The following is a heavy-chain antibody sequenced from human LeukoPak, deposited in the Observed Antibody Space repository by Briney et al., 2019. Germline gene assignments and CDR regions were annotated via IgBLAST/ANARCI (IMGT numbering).Heavy chain of an antibody. Sequence: GGSLRLSCAASKSTFSTSAMSWVRQAPGKGLEGVSAISGSGANTYYVDSVKGRFTISRDNSKNTLYLEMSSLRSDDTAVYYCAKESQTYYDIMTGYPNYYFDYWGQGTLVTVSS. CDR1: KSTFSTSA. V-gene: IGHV3-23*01. D-gene: IGHD3-9*01. CDR2: ISGSGANT. CDR3: AKESQTYYDIMTGYPNYYFDY. J-gene: IGHJ4*02.